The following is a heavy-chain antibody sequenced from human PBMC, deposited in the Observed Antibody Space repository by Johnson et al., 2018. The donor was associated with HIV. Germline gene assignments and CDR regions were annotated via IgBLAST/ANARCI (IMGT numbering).Heavy chain of an antibody. D-gene: IGHD6-6*01. Sequence: VQLVESGGGVVQPGRSLRLSCAASGFTFSSYAMHWVRQAPGKGLEWVAVISYDGSNKYYADSVKGRFTISRDNSKNTLYLQMNSLRAEDTAVYYCARVYSSSSAHAFDIWGQGTMVIVSS. J-gene: IGHJ3*02. CDR1: GFTFSSYA. V-gene: IGHV3-30*04. CDR3: ARVYSSSSAHAFDI. CDR2: ISYDGSNK.